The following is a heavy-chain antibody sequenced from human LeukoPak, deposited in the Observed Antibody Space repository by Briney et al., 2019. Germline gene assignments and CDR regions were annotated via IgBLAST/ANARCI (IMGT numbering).Heavy chain of an antibody. CDR2: ISWNSGSI. D-gene: IGHD6-6*01. V-gene: IGHV3-9*01. CDR3: AKGIVARSFDPPVDAFDI. CDR1: GFTFDDYA. J-gene: IGHJ3*02. Sequence: GRSLRLSCAGSGFTFDDYAMHWVRQAPGKGLEWVSGISWNSGSIGYADSVKGRFTISRDNAKNSLYLQMNSLRAEDTALYYCAKGIVARSFDPPVDAFDIWGQGTMVTVSS.